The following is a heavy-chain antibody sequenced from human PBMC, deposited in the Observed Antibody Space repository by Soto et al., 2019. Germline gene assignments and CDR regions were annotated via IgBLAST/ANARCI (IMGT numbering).Heavy chain of an antibody. CDR3: ARGSGIAAAGTLDY. V-gene: IGHV3-33*01. CDR2: IWYDGSNK. Sequence: GSLRLSCAASGFTFSSYGMHWVRQAPGKGLEWVAVIWYDGSNKYYADSVKGRFTISRDNSKNTLYLQMNSLRAEDTAVYYCARGSGIAAAGTLDYWGQGTLVTVSS. J-gene: IGHJ4*02. D-gene: IGHD6-13*01. CDR1: GFTFSSYG.